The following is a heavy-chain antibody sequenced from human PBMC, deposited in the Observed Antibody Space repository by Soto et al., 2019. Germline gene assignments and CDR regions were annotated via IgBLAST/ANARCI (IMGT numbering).Heavy chain of an antibody. Sequence: GGSLRLSCAASGFTFTTDWASWVRQAPGKGLEWVANIKRDGSESNYADSVKGRFTISRDNAKNSLYLQMNSLRADDTAVYYCASEGSAWQFYYWGQGALVTVAS. CDR3: ASEGSAWQFYY. CDR2: IKRDGSES. D-gene: IGHD6-25*01. J-gene: IGHJ4*02. CDR1: GFTFTTDW. V-gene: IGHV3-7*01.